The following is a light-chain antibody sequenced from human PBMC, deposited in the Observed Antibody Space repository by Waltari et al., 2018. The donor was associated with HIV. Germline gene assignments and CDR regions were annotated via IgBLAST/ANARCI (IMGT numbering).Light chain of an antibody. J-gene: IGKJ5*01. CDR1: QDTSHS. CDR3: QQYGDITIT. Sequence: GDRVTIYCQAGQDTSHSFNWYQQRPGKPPKLLIHASSTLQTGVPSRFSRSGGGSHYSITIDSMQPEDDAMTFCQQYGDITITFGQGTRLEI. CDR2: ASS. V-gene: IGKV1-33*01.